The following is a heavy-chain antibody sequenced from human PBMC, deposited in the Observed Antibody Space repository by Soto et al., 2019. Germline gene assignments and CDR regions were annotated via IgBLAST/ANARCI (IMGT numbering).Heavy chain of an antibody. D-gene: IGHD2-21*02. CDR2: ISGSGGST. J-gene: IGHJ5*02. Sequence: EVQLLESGGGLVQPGGSLRLSCAASGFTFSSYAMSWVRQAPGKGLEWVSAISGSGGSTYYADSVKGRFTISSDHSKNPLYLQMNSLRAEDTAVYYCAKDRIVVVTGWFDPWGQGTLVTVSS. V-gene: IGHV3-23*01. CDR3: AKDRIVVVTGWFDP. CDR1: GFTFSSYA.